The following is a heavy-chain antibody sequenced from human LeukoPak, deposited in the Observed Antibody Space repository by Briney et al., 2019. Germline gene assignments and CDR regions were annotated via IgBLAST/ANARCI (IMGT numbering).Heavy chain of an antibody. V-gene: IGHV3-33*01. CDR1: GFIFSNHG. CDR2: IWDDGNNK. J-gene: IGHJ5*02. D-gene: IGHD3-10*01. Sequence: GGSLRLSCAASGFIFSNHGMHWVRQAPGKRLEWVAVIWDDGNNKRYANSVNGRFTISRDNSENTPYLQMNGLTAEDTAMYYCAGDSYQDYYGRFDPWGQGTLVIVSS. CDR3: AGDSYQDYYGRFDP.